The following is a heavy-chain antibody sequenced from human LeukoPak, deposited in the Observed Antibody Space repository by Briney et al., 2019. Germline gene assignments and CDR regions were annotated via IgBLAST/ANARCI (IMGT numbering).Heavy chain of an antibody. CDR3: ARAIPNYDFWSGYYNYYYYYYMDV. D-gene: IGHD3-3*01. CDR1: GGSISSSSYY. J-gene: IGHJ6*03. Sequence: PSETLSFTCTVSGGSISSSSYYWGWIRQPPGKGLEWIGSIYYSGSTYYNPSLKSRVTISVDTSKNQFSLKLSSVTAADTAVYYCARAIPNYDFWSGYYNYYYYYYMDVWGKGTTVTVSS. CDR2: IYYSGST. V-gene: IGHV4-39*07.